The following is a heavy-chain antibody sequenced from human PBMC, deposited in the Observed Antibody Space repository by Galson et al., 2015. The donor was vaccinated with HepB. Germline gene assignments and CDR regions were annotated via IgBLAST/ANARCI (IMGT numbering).Heavy chain of an antibody. CDR1: GFIFSSYW. D-gene: IGHD3-9*01. V-gene: IGHV3-74*01. CDR3: ARVRYFDWLSNFFDY. J-gene: IGHJ4*02. Sequence: SLRLSCAASGFIFSSYWMHWVRQAPGEGLVWVSRINSDGSSTSYADSVKGRFTISRDNARNTLYLQMNSLRAEDTAVYYCARVRYFDWLSNFFDYWDQGTLVTVSS. CDR2: INSDGSST.